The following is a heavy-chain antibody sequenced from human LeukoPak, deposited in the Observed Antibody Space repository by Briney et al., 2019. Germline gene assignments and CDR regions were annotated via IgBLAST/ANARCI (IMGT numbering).Heavy chain of an antibody. CDR1: GFTFSSYG. CDR3: ARAVRGVSFDY. CDR2: IWYDGSNK. Sequence: SWGSLRLSCAASGFTFSSYGMHWVRQAPGKGLEWVAVIWYDGSNKYYADSVKGRFTISRDNSKNTLYLQMNSLRAEDTAVYYCARAVRGVSFDYWGQGTLVTVSS. V-gene: IGHV3-33*01. D-gene: IGHD3-10*01. J-gene: IGHJ4*02.